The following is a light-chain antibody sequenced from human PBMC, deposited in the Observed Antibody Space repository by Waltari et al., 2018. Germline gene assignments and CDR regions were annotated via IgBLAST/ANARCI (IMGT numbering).Light chain of an antibody. CDR1: SSNFGAGSD. CDR2: ENI. Sequence: QSVLTQPPSVSGAPGQRVTIPCTGSSSNFGAGSDVHWYQQLPGTAPKVLIYENINRPSGVPDRFSGSKSGTSASLAITGLQAEDEADYYCQSYDTGLKGYVFGTGTKVTVL. V-gene: IGLV1-40*01. J-gene: IGLJ1*01. CDR3: QSYDTGLKGYV.